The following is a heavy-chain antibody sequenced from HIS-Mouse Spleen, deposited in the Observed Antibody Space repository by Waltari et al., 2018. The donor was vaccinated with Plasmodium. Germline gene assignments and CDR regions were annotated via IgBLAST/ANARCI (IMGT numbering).Heavy chain of an antibody. CDR2: SSGGGGST. D-gene: IGHD7-27*01. Sequence: EVQLLESGGGLVQPGGSLRLSCAASGFTFSSYAMSWVRQAPGKGRVWVAGSSGGGGSTYYADSGKGRFTISRYNSKNTLYLQMNSLRAEDTAVYYCAKSSKGTGDLWDYWGQGTLVTVSS. J-gene: IGHJ4*02. CDR1: GFTFSSYA. V-gene: IGHV3-23*01. CDR3: AKSSKGTGDLWDY.